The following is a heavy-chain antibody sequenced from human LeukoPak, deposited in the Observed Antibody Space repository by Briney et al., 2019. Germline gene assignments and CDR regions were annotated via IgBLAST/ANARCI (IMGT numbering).Heavy chain of an antibody. D-gene: IGHD3-22*01. J-gene: IGHJ4*02. CDR1: GYSFTSYW. CDR2: ICPGDSDT. Sequence: GESLEISCKGSGYSFTSYWIGWVRQMPGKGLEWMGIICPGDSDTRYSPSFQGQVTISADKSISTAYLQWSSLKASDTAMYYCATLSRYYYDSTAYYWGQGTLVTVSS. V-gene: IGHV5-51*01. CDR3: ATLSRYYYDSTAYY.